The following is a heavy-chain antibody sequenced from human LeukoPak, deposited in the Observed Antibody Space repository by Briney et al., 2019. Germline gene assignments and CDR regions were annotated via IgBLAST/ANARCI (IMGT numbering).Heavy chain of an antibody. CDR3: ARGRYITMVRGVINYFDY. V-gene: IGHV4-30-2*01. CDR1: GGSISSGGYS. CDR2: IYHSGST. D-gene: IGHD3-10*01. Sequence: SQTLSLTCAVSGGSISSGGYSWSWIRQPPGKGLEWIGYIYHSGSTYYNPSLKSRVTISVDRSKNQFSLKLSSVTAADTAVYYCARGRYITMVRGVINYFDYWGQGTLVTVSS. J-gene: IGHJ4*02.